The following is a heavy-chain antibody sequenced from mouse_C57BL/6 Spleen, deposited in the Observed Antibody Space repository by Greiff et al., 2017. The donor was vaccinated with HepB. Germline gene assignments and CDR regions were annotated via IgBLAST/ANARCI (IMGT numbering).Heavy chain of an antibody. D-gene: IGHD2-2*01. CDR1: GFTFSSYG. Sequence: DVKLVESGGDLVKPGGSLKLSCAASGFTFSSYGMSWVRQTPDKRLEWVATISSGGSYTYYPDSVKGRFTISRDNAKNTLYLQMSSLKSEDTAMYYCARLGGYDGVDYWGQGTTLTVSS. J-gene: IGHJ2*01. CDR2: ISSGGSYT. V-gene: IGHV5-6*02. CDR3: ARLGGYDGVDY.